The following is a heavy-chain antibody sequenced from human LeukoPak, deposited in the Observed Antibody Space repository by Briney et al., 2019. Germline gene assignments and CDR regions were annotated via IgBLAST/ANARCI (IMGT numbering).Heavy chain of an antibody. J-gene: IGHJ6*02. D-gene: IGHD3-3*01. CDR1: GFTFGSHW. V-gene: IGHV3-7*02. CDR2: IKDDGSEK. CDR3: ARRGITISGVLVYHYSGLDV. Sequence: QPGGSLRLSCAGSGFTFGSHWMNWVRQAPGKGLEWVASIKDDGSEKHFLDSVNGRFAISRDNAKNSLYLQMSSLRAEDTAVYYCARRGITISGVLVYHYSGLDVWGQGTTVTVSS.